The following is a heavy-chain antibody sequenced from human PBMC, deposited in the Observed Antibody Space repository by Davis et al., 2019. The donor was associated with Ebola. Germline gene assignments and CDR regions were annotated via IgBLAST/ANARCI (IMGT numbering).Heavy chain of an antibody. J-gene: IGHJ4*02. CDR2: IIPILGIA. CDR1: GGTFSSYA. V-gene: IGHV1-69*04. D-gene: IGHD4-17*01. CDR3: ARDYGDYAFDY. Sequence: SVKVSCKASGGTFSSYAISWVRQAPGRGLEWMGRIIPILGIANYAQKFQGRVTIAADKSTSTAYMELSSLRSEDTAVYYCARDYGDYAFDYWGQGTLVTVSS.